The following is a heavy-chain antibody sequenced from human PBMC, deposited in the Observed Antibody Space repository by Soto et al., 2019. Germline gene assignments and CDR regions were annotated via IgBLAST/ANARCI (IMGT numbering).Heavy chain of an antibody. CDR1: GGTFSSYA. Sequence: SVKVSCKASGGTFSSYAISWVRQAPGQGLEWMGGIIPIFGTANYAQKFQGRVTITADESTSTAYMELSSLRSEDTAVYYCARFLTGYHTFDYWGQGTLVTVSS. J-gene: IGHJ4*02. V-gene: IGHV1-69*13. CDR2: IIPIFGTA. CDR3: ARFLTGYHTFDY. D-gene: IGHD3-9*01.